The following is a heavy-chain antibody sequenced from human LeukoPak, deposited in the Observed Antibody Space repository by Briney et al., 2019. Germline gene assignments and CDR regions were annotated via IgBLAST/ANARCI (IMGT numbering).Heavy chain of an antibody. CDR3: ARVYGDYEAHWYFDL. Sequence: GGCLSLSCAASGFTFSSYEMNWVRQAPGKGLEWVSYISSSGSTIYYADSVKGRFTISRDNAKNSLYLQMNSLRAEDTAVYYCARVYGDYEAHWYFDLWGRGTLVTVSS. J-gene: IGHJ2*01. D-gene: IGHD4-17*01. V-gene: IGHV3-48*03. CDR1: GFTFSSYE. CDR2: ISSSGSTI.